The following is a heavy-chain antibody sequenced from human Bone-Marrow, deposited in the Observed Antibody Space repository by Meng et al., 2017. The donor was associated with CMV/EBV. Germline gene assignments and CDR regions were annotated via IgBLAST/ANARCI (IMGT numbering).Heavy chain of an antibody. V-gene: IGHV3-21*01. CDR1: GFTFSSYS. CDR3: ARDRIAARRFDY. Sequence: GGSLRLSCAASGFTFSSYSMNWVRQAPGKGLEWVSSISSSSSYIYYADSVKGRFTISRDNAKNSLYLQMNSLRAEDTAVYYCARDRIAARRFDYWGQGTLVTVSS. J-gene: IGHJ4*02. CDR2: ISSSSSYI. D-gene: IGHD6-6*01.